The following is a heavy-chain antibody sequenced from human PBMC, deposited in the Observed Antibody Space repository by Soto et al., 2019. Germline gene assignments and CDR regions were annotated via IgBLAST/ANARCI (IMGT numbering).Heavy chain of an antibody. CDR2: ISSKANSYTT. J-gene: IGHJ6*02. D-gene: IGHD3-10*01. CDR1: GFTFSSSA. V-gene: IGHV3-73*01. Sequence: PGGSLGLSCAASGFTFSSSAMHWFRQASGKGLEWVGRISSKANSYTTAYAASVKGRFTISRDDSKNTAYLQMNSLKAEDTAVYYCFIWFGELINGMDVWGQGTTVTVSS. CDR3: FIWFGELINGMDV.